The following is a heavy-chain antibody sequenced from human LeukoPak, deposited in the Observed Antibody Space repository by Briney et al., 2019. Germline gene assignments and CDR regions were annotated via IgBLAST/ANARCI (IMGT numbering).Heavy chain of an antibody. CDR2: ISSSSTI. Sequence: PGGSLRLSCAASGFTFSSYSMNWVRQAPGKGLEWVSYISSSSTIYYADSVKGRFTISRDNAKNSLYLQMNSLRAEDTAVYYCAKVGVRYYYYYYMDVWGKGTTVTISS. CDR1: GFTFSSYS. V-gene: IGHV3-48*01. J-gene: IGHJ6*03. CDR3: AKVGVRYYYYYYMDV. D-gene: IGHD2-8*01.